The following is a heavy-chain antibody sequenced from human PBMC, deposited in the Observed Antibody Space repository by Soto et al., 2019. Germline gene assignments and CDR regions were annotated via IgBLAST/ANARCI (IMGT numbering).Heavy chain of an antibody. J-gene: IGHJ4*02. CDR1: GFTFSSYA. D-gene: IGHD2-2*01. V-gene: IGHV3-23*01. Sequence: PGGSLRLSCAASGFTFSSYAMSWVRQTPGKGLEWVSTLSGSGGTTYYADSVKGQFTISRDNSKSTLYLQMNSLRAEDTAVYYCAKDLVVLVPAAMGDPFDYWGQGTLVTVSS. CDR2: LSGSGGTT. CDR3: AKDLVVLVPAAMGDPFDY.